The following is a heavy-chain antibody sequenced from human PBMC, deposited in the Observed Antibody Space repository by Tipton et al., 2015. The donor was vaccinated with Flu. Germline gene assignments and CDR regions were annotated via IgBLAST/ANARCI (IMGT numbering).Heavy chain of an antibody. CDR3: ARDVNGDSPDY. CDR2: IYTYGFT. V-gene: IGHV4-61*02. J-gene: IGHJ4*02. CDR1: GDSISSGFYY. Sequence: LTCTVSGDSISSGFYYWSWIRQPAGKGLEWIGRIYTYGFTNYNPSLKSRVTISLDTPKNQFSLKLNSVTAADTAVYYCARDVNGDSPDYWGQGTLVTVSS. D-gene: IGHD4-17*01.